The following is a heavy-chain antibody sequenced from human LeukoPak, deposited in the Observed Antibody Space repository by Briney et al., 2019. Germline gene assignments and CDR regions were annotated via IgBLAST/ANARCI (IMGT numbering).Heavy chain of an antibody. D-gene: IGHD3-9*01. CDR1: GFTFSSYG. Sequence: GTLRLSCAASGFTFSSYGMSWVRQAPGKGLEWVSAISGSGGSTYYADSVKGRFTIPRDNSKNTLYLQMNSPRAEDTAVYYCAKPAITMPSSYYDILTGSPYFDYWGQGTLVTVSS. V-gene: IGHV3-23*01. CDR3: AKPAITMPSSYYDILTGSPYFDY. J-gene: IGHJ4*02. CDR2: ISGSGGST.